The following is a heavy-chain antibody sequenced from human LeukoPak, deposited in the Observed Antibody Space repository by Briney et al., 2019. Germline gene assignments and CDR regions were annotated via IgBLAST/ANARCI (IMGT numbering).Heavy chain of an antibody. V-gene: IGHV1-2*02. J-gene: IGHJ4*02. CDR3: ARDRVSGYSYNYIDY. D-gene: IGHD5-18*01. CDR2: INPNSGVT. CDR1: GYTFTDYY. Sequence: ASVTVSYMDSGYTFTDYYMHWVRQAPGQGLEWMGWINPNSGVTSYAQKFQGRVTMTRDTSISTAYMELSSLRSDDTAVYYWARDRVSGYSYNYIDYWGQGTLVTVSS.